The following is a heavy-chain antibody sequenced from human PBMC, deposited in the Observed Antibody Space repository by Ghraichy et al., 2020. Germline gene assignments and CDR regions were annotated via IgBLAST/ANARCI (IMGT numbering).Heavy chain of an antibody. Sequence: SVKVSCKASGGTFSSYAISWVRQAPGQGLEWMGGIIPIFGTANYAQKFQGRVTITADESTSTAYMELSSLRSEDTAVYYCAREGAGDYGDYAVNPTYDYWGQGTLVTVSS. CDR2: IIPIFGTA. D-gene: IGHD4-17*01. CDR3: AREGAGDYGDYAVNPTYDY. CDR1: GGTFSSYA. V-gene: IGHV1-69*13. J-gene: IGHJ4*02.